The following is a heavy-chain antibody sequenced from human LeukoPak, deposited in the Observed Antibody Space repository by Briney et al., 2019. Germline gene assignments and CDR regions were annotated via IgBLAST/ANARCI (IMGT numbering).Heavy chain of an antibody. CDR3: AKSALAGGFDY. J-gene: IGHJ4*02. CDR2: ISYDGSNK. Sequence: PGGSLRLSCAAPGFTFNRYGMHWVRQAPGKGLEWVAVISYDGSNKYYADSVKGRFTISRDNSKNTLYLQMNSLRADDTAVYYCAKSALAGGFDYWGQGTLVTVSS. CDR1: GFTFNRYG. D-gene: IGHD3-16*01. V-gene: IGHV3-30*18.